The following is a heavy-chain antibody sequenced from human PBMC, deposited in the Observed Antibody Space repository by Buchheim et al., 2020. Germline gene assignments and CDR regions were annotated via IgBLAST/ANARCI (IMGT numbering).Heavy chain of an antibody. CDR1: GFTFRNYA. CDR3: AKERYRIDYDNYSEGADY. CDR2: IIGSGDST. V-gene: IGHV3-23*01. J-gene: IGHJ4*02. Sequence: EVHLLESGGDLVQPGGSLRVSCAASGFTFRNYAMSWVRQAPGKGLEWVSGIIGSGDSTYYADSVKGRFTISTDNSKNTLYLQMNPLRAEDTALYYCAKERYRIDYDNYSEGADYWGQGTL. D-gene: IGHD4-11*01.